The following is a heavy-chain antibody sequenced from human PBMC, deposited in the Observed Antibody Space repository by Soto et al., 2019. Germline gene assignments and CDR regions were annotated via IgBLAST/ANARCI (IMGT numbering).Heavy chain of an antibody. CDR2: MNSDGSTT. CDR3: VRDGYPAWVSGVAV. Sequence: GGALRLSCASCGVTLSSYRMSSVRQAPGKGLVWVSRMNSDGSTTNYADSVKGRFTISRDNARNTLYLQMNSLRAEDTAVYYCVRDGYPAWVSGVAVWGKGTTVTVSS. J-gene: IGHJ6*04. CDR1: GVTLSSYR. V-gene: IGHV3-74*01. D-gene: IGHD6-13*01.